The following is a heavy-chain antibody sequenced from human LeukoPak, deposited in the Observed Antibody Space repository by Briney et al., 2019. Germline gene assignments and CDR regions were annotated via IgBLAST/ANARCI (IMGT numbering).Heavy chain of an antibody. J-gene: IGHJ4*02. CDR3: ARGPPNWGYDY. D-gene: IGHD7-27*01. CDR1: GSTFTRYD. CDR2: MSPNSGDT. Sequence: ASVKVSCKASGSTFTRYDINWVRQTTGQRPEWMGWMSPNSGDTGYAQKFQDRVTMTRNTSISTAYMELSSLRSDDTAVYYCARGPPNWGYDYWGPGTLVTVSS. V-gene: IGHV1-8*01.